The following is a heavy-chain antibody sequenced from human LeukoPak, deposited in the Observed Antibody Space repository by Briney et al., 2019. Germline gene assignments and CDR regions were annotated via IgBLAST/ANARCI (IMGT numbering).Heavy chain of an antibody. V-gene: IGHV3-23*01. CDR3: ARGVRYCSGGSCLWGNMDV. D-gene: IGHD2-15*01. Sequence: GGSLRLSCAASGFTFSSYAMSWVRQAPGKGLEWVSAISGSGGSTYYADSVKGRFTISRDNSKNTLYLQMNSLRAEDTAVYYCARGVRYCSGGSCLWGNMDVWGKGTTVTISS. J-gene: IGHJ6*03. CDR2: ISGSGGST. CDR1: GFTFSSYA.